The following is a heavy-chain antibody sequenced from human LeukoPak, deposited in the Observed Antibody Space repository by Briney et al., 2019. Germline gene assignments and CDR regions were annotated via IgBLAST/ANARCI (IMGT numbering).Heavy chain of an antibody. V-gene: IGHV4-59*11. CDR2: TNYSGST. Sequence: SETLSLTCSVSGGSISGHYWSWIRQPPGKGPEWIGYTNYSGSTNYNPSLKSRLTISLGTSRSQFSLRLSSVTAADTAVYYCARDRKLDSWGPGTLVTVSS. CDR3: ARDRKLDS. CDR1: GGSISGHY. D-gene: IGHD1-14*01. J-gene: IGHJ4*02.